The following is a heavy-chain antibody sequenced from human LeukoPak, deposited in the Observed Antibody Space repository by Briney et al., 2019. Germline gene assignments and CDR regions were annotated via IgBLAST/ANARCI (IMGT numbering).Heavy chain of an antibody. D-gene: IGHD3-3*01. CDR2: IKSKTDGGTT. V-gene: IGHV3-15*01. J-gene: IGHJ6*03. CDR1: GFTFSNAW. Sequence: KPGGSLRLSCAASGFTFSNAWMSWVRQAPGKGLEWVGRIKSKTDGGTTDYAAPVKGRFTISRDDSKNTLYLQMNSLKTEDTAVCYCTTLREYYDFWSGFYYYYMDVWGKGTTVTVSS. CDR3: TTLREYYDFWSGFYYYYMDV.